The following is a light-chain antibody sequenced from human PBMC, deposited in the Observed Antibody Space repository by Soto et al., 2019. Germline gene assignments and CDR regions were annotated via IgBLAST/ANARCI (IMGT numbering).Light chain of an antibody. CDR1: QSIGTY. Sequence: DIQRTQSPSSLPASVGDRVSITCLASQSIGTYLSWYQQKPGKAPKLLIYGASNLQSGVPSRFSGSGSETGFTLTISSLQPEDFATYYCQQSYSAPRTFGQGTKVDIK. J-gene: IGKJ2*01. V-gene: IGKV1-39*01. CDR3: QQSYSAPRT. CDR2: GAS.